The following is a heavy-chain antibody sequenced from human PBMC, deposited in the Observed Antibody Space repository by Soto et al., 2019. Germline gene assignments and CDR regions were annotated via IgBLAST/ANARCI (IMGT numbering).Heavy chain of an antibody. V-gene: IGHV4-4*07. D-gene: IGHD1-26*01. J-gene: IGHJ6*02. CDR3: ARGGAVQNYYYYGMDV. CDR1: GGSISSCY. Sequence: SETLSLTCTVSGGSISSCYWSWIRQPAGKGLEWIGRIHTSGNTNYNPSLKSRVTMSVDTSKNQFSLRLSSVTAADTAVYYCARGGAVQNYYYYGMDVWGQGTTVTVSS. CDR2: IHTSGNT.